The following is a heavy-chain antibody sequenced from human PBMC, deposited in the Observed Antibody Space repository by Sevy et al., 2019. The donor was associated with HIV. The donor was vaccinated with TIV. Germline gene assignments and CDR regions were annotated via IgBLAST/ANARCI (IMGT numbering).Heavy chain of an antibody. CDR2: IKQDGYET. J-gene: IGHJ4*02. D-gene: IGHD3-22*01. CDR3: AKGAGYYDSSGPSAY. V-gene: IGHV3-7*01. CDR1: GFNFRNSW. Sequence: GGSLRLSCATFGFNFRNSWMAWVRQPPGKGLEFLADIKQDGYETYYVDSVKGRFTISGDNAKNSLHLQMNSLRAEDTAVYYCAKGAGYYDSSGPSAYWGQGTLVTVSS.